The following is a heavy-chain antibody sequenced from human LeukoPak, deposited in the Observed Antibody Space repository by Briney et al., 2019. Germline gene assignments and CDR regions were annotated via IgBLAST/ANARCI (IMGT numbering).Heavy chain of an antibody. V-gene: IGHV1-69*13. J-gene: IGHJ3*02. Sequence: GASVKVSCKASGGTFSSYAISWVRQAPGQGREWMGGIIPIFGTANYAQKFQGRVTITADESTSTAYMELSSLRSEDTAVYYCARDERYCSGGSCYRDAFDIWGQGTMVTASS. CDR3: ARDERYCSGGSCYRDAFDI. CDR2: IIPIFGTA. CDR1: GGTFSSYA. D-gene: IGHD2-15*01.